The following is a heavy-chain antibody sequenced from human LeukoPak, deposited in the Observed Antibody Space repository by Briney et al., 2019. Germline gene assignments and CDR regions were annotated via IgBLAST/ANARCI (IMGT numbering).Heavy chain of an antibody. Sequence: SETLSLTCAVYGGSFSGYYWSWIRQPPGKGLEWIGEINHSGSTNYNPSLKSRVTISVDTSKNQFSLKLSSVTAADTAVYYCARGRNCSSTSCYTPFDYWGQGTLVTVSS. CDR1: GGSFSGYY. J-gene: IGHJ4*02. CDR2: INHSGST. D-gene: IGHD2-2*02. V-gene: IGHV4-34*01. CDR3: ARGRNCSSTSCYTPFDY.